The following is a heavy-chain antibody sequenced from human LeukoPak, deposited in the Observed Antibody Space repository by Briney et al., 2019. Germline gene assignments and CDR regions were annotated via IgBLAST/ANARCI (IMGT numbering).Heavy chain of an antibody. CDR1: GGSISSSSYY. J-gene: IGHJ3*02. CDR3: ARLYYYDSSGYSAFDI. CDR2: IYYSGST. V-gene: IGHV4-39*01. D-gene: IGHD3-22*01. Sequence: SETLSLTCTVSGGSISSSSYYWGWIRQPPGKGLEWIGSIYYSGSTYYNPSLKSRVTISVVTSKNQFSLKLSSVTAADTAVYYCARLYYYDSSGYSAFDIWGQGTMVTVSS.